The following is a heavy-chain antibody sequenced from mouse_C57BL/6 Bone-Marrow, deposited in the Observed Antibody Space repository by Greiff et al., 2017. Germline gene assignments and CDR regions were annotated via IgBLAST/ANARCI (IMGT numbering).Heavy chain of an antibody. D-gene: IGHD1-1*01. V-gene: IGHV1-64*01. Sequence: VQLQQPGAELVKPGASVKLSCKASGYTFTSYWMHWVKQRPGQGLEWIGMIHPNSGSTNYNEKFKSKATLTVDKSSSTAYMQLSSLTSEDSAVYYCDYYYGSSGVYWYFDVWGTGTTVTVSS. CDR3: DYYYGSSGVYWYFDV. CDR1: GYTFTSYW. J-gene: IGHJ1*03. CDR2: IHPNSGST.